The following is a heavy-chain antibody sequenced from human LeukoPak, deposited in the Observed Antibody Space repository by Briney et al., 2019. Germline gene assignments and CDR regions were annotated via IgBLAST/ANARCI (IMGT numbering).Heavy chain of an antibody. Sequence: PGGSLRLSCAASGFTFSSYSMNWVRQAPGKGLEWVSSISSSSSYIYYADSVKGRFTISRDNAKNSLYLQMNSLRAEDTAVYYCSSAGSGYSYGGWGTFDYWGQGTLVTVPS. CDR3: SSAGSGYSYGGWGTFDY. V-gene: IGHV3-21*01. D-gene: IGHD5-18*01. J-gene: IGHJ4*02. CDR2: ISSSSSYI. CDR1: GFTFSSYS.